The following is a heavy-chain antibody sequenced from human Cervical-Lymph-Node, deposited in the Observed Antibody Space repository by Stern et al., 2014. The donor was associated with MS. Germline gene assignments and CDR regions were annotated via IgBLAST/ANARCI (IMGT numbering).Heavy chain of an antibody. CDR2: IYYAGNT. V-gene: IGHV4-39*01. J-gene: IGHJ4*02. CDR3: ARLERSYGADY. CDR1: GGSISTNSYF. D-gene: IGHD3-16*01. Sequence: QVQLVQSGPGLVKPSETLSLTCTVSGGSISTNSYFWGWIRQPPGKGLEWIGTIYYAGNTFYNPSFKTRVTLSVDTSKNQFSLRQPSVTAADTAVYYCARLERSYGADYWGQGILVTVSS.